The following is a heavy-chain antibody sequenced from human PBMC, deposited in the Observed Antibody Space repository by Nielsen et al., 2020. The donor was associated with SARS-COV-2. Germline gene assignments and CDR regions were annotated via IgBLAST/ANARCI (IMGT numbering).Heavy chain of an antibody. CDR1: GFTFSNAW. CDR3: VTGAYLDY. V-gene: IGHV3-15*01. CDR2: IKSKYDGGTT. J-gene: IGHJ4*02. Sequence: GESLKISCAGSGFTFSNAWMNWVRQAPGKGLEWVGRIKSKYDGGTTDYAAPVKGRFTISRDDSKYMVFMQMNSLKTEDTAVYFCVTGAYLDYWGQGTPVTVSS.